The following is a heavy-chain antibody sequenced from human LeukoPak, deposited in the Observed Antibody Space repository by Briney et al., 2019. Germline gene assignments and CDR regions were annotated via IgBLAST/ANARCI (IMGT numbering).Heavy chain of an antibody. D-gene: IGHD2-2*01. CDR2: IYHSGST. V-gene: IGHV4-30-2*01. J-gene: IGHJ4*02. CDR1: GGSISSGGYS. Sequence: PSETLSLTCAVSGGSISSGGYSWSWIRQPPGEGLEWIGYIYHSGSTYYNPSLKSRVTISVDRSKNQFSLKLSSVTAADTAVYYCARGYCSSTSCYPPAYWGQGTLVTVSS. CDR3: ARGYCSSTSCYPPAY.